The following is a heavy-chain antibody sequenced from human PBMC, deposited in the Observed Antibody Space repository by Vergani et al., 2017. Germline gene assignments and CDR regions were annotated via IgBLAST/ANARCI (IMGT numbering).Heavy chain of an antibody. D-gene: IGHD5-18*01. V-gene: IGHV3-21*01. J-gene: IGHJ4*02. CDR2: ISSSSSYI. CDR1: GFTFSSYS. CDR3: ARGLRGYSYGYHDY. Sequence: EVQLVESGGGLVKPGGSLRLSCAASGFTFSSYSMNWVRQAPGNGLEWVSSISSSSSYIYYADSVKGRFTISRDNAKNSLYLQMNSLRAEDTAVYYCARGLRGYSYGYHDYWGQGTLVTVSS.